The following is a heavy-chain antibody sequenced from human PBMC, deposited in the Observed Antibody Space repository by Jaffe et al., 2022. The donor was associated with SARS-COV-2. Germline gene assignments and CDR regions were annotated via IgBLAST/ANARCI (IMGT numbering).Heavy chain of an antibody. CDR1: GFSFNFYC. CDR2: IKDDGTEK. CDR3: ARVYHYEKGGFYRHFDY. Sequence: EVQLVESGGGLVQPGGSLRLSCAASGFSFNFYCMTWVRQGPGRGLEWVATIKDDGTEKYYVDSVKGRFTISRDNAKDSLYLQMNSLRAEDTAVYYCARVYHYEKGGFYRHFDYWGQGTLVTVSP. J-gene: IGHJ4*02. V-gene: IGHV3-7*03. D-gene: IGHD3-22*01.